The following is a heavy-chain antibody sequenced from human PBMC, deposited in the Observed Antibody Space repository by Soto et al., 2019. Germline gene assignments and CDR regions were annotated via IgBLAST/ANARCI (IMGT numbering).Heavy chain of an antibody. CDR2: INPNSGGT. D-gene: IGHD3-22*01. CDR3: AREVSTMIVVPGAFDI. J-gene: IGHJ3*02. V-gene: IGHV1-2*04. CDR1: SYTFTGYY. Sequence: ASVKVSGKASSYTFTGYYMHWVRQAPGQGLEWMGWINPNSGGTNYAQKFQGWVTMTRDTSISTAYMELSRLRSDDTAVYYCAREVSTMIVVPGAFDIWGQGTMVTVSS.